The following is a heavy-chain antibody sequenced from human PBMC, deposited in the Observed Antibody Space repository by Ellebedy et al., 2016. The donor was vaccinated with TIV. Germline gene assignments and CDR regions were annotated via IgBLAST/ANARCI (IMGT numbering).Heavy chain of an antibody. D-gene: IGHD4-23*01. CDR2: IIPIFGTA. V-gene: IGHV1-69*13. J-gene: IGHJ2*01. CDR1: GGTFSSYA. CDR3: ARGPYGGISVWYFDV. Sequence: ASVKVSCKASGGTFSSYAISWVRQAPGQGLEWMGGIIPIFGTANYAQKFQGRVTITADESTSTAYMELRSLRSDDTAVYYCARGPYGGISVWYFDVWGRGTLVTVSS.